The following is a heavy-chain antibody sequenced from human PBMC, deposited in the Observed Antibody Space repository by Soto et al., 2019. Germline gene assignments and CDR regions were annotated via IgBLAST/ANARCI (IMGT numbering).Heavy chain of an antibody. D-gene: IGHD3-10*01. Sequence: SETLSLTCAISGAPITWGDYSWNWIRQPPGKGLEWIGYIFHGGGTYYNPSLRSRITIAVDTSKNQFSLKLNSVAAADTAFYYCATTRGLAVGGSFDYWGQGMLVTVSS. V-gene: IGHV4-30-2*03. CDR2: IFHGGGT. J-gene: IGHJ4*02. CDR1: GAPITWGDYS. CDR3: ATTRGLAVGGSFDY.